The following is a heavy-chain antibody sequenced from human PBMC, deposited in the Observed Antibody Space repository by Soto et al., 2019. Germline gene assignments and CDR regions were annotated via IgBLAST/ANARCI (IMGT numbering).Heavy chain of an antibody. CDR2: ISSSSSYI. V-gene: IGHV3-21*01. J-gene: IGHJ3*02. CDR1: GFTFSSYS. CDR3: ARDSFEYSSSWFDAFDI. D-gene: IGHD6-13*01. Sequence: GGSLRLSCAASGFTFSSYSMNWVRQAPGKGLEWVSSISSSSSYIYYADSVKGRFTISRDNAKNSLYLQMNSLRAEDTAVYYCARDSFEYSSSWFDAFDIWGQGTMVTVSS.